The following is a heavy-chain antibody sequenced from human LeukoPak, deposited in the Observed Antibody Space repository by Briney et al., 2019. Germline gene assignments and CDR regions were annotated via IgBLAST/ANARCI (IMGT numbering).Heavy chain of an antibody. V-gene: IGHV1-8*01. D-gene: IGHD4-17*01. CDR1: GYTFTSYD. CDR2: MNPNSGNT. Sequence: ASVKVSCTASGYTFTSYDINWVRQATGQGLEWMGWMNPNSGNTGYAQKFQGRVTITRDTSASTAYMELSSLRSEDTAVYYCARDDYGDTLFDYWGQGTLVTVSS. CDR3: ARDDYGDTLFDY. J-gene: IGHJ4*02.